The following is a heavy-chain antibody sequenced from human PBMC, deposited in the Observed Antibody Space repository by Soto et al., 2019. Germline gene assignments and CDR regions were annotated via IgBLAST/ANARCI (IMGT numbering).Heavy chain of an antibody. D-gene: IGHD6-13*01. V-gene: IGHV3-23*01. CDR1: GFTFSSYA. Sequence: PGGSLRLSCAASGFTFSSYAMSWVRQAPGKGLEWVSAISGSGGSTYYADSVKGRFTISRDNSKNTLYLQMNSLRAEDTAVYYCAKFTRPSHSPDYYYYGMDVWGQGTTVTVSS. J-gene: IGHJ6*02. CDR2: ISGSGGST. CDR3: AKFTRPSHSPDYYYYGMDV.